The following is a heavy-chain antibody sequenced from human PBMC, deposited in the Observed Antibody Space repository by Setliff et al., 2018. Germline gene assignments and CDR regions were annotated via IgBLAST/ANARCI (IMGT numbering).Heavy chain of an antibody. CDR2: INHSGST. Sequence: PSETLSLTCAVYGDSFGDYYWSWIRQPPGKGLEWIEEINHSGSTNYSPSLRSRVTMSVDTSKKQLPLKLSSVTAADTAVYYCARDPGFHSGTWSLDSWGQGRLVTVSS. CDR1: GDSFGDYY. V-gene: IGHV4-34*01. J-gene: IGHJ4*02. CDR3: ARDPGFHSGTWSLDS. D-gene: IGHD2-21*01.